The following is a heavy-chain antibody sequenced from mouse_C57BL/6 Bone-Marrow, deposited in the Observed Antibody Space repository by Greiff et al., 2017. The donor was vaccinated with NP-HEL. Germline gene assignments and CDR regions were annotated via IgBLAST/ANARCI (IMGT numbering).Heavy chain of an antibody. CDR3: ARDSPVFRSYAMDY. CDR2: ISDGGSYT. V-gene: IGHV5-4*01. CDR1: GFTFSSYA. Sequence: EVQRVESGGGLVKLGGSLKLSCAASGFTFSSYAMSWVRQTPEKRLEWVATISDGGSYTYYPDNVKGRFTISRDNAKNNLYLQMSHLKSEDTAMYYCARDSPVFRSYAMDYWGQGTSVTVSS. J-gene: IGHJ4*01.